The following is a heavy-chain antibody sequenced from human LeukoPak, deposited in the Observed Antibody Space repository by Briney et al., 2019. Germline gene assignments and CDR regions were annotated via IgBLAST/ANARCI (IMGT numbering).Heavy chain of an antibody. D-gene: IGHD1-26*01. Sequence: GASVKVSCKASEYTFTTYDINWVRQATGQGLEWLGWMNPKSGNTGYAQKFQGRVTMTRDTSVSTAYMELSSLRSEDTAVYYCVSRIVGGYYYFDYWGQGTLVTVSS. J-gene: IGHJ4*02. V-gene: IGHV1-8*01. CDR1: EYTFTTYD. CDR3: VSRIVGGYYYFDY. CDR2: MNPKSGNT.